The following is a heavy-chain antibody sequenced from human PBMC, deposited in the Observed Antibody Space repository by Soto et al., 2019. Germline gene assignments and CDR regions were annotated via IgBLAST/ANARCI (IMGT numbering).Heavy chain of an antibody. CDR3: ARHLTYCSAGSCYSDFPYYGMDV. D-gene: IGHD2-15*01. V-gene: IGHV4-30-2*03. CDR1: GGSISSGGYS. CDR2: INHSGST. J-gene: IGHJ6*02. Sequence: SETLSLTCAVSGGSISSGGYSWSWVRQPPGKGLEWIGEINHSGSTNYNPSLKSRVTISVDTSKNQFSLKLSSVTAADTAVYYCARHLTYCSAGSCYSDFPYYGMDVWGQGTTVTVSS.